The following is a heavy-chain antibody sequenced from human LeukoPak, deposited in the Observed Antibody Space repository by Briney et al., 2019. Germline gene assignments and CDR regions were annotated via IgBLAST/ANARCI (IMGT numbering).Heavy chain of an antibody. Sequence: ASVKVSCKASGGTFSSYAISWVRQAPGQGLEWMGRIIPIFGIANYAQKFQGRVTITADKSTSTAYMELSSLRSEDTAVYYCAELYYYDSSGYYYEYFRHWGQGTLVTVSS. CDR2: IIPIFGIA. CDR3: AELYYYDSSGYYYEYFRH. J-gene: IGHJ1*01. V-gene: IGHV1-69*04. CDR1: GGTFSSYA. D-gene: IGHD3-22*01.